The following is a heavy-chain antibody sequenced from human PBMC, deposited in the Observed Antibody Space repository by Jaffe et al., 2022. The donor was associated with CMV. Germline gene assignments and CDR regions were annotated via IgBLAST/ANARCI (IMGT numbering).Heavy chain of an antibody. CDR2: IYYSGST. D-gene: IGHD3-10*01. CDR1: GGSISSYY. V-gene: IGHV4-59*01. Sequence: QVQLQESGPGLVKPSETLSLTCTVSGGSISSYYWSWIRQPPGKGLEWIGYIYYSGSTNYNPSLKSRVTISVDTSKNQFSLKLSSVTAADTAVYYCARVGGGGSGSYYGPPTHYYYMDVWGKGTTVTVSS. J-gene: IGHJ6*03. CDR3: ARVGGGGSGSYYGPPTHYYYMDV.